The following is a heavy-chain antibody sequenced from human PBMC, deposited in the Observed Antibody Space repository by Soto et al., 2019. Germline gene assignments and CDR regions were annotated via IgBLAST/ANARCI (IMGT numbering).Heavy chain of an antibody. J-gene: IGHJ4*02. Sequence: SCAASGFTFSDYYMSWIRQAPGKGLEWVSYISSSGSTIYYADSVKGRFTISRDNAKNSLYLQMNSLRAEDTAVYYCARALWYSSSRARGIYFDYWGQGTLVTVSS. V-gene: IGHV3-11*01. D-gene: IGHD6-13*01. CDR3: ARALWYSSSRARGIYFDY. CDR1: GFTFSDYY. CDR2: ISSSGSTI.